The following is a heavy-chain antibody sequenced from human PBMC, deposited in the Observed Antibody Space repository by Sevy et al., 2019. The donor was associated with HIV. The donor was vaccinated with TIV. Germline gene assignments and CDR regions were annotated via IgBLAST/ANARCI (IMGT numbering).Heavy chain of an antibody. CDR3: ARGKSYYGSGTYYFDY. CDR1: GFTCSSYW. D-gene: IGHD3-10*01. Sequence: GSLRLSCAASGFTCSSYWMSWIRQAPGKGLEWVANIKQDGSETYYVDSVKGRFTISRDNAKNSLYLQRNSLRAEDTAVYYCARGKSYYGSGTYYFDYWGQGTLVTVSS. J-gene: IGHJ4*02. CDR2: IKQDGSET. V-gene: IGHV3-7*01.